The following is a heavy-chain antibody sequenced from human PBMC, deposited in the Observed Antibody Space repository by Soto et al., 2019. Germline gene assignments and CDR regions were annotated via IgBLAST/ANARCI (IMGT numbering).Heavy chain of an antibody. CDR1: GYIFTSYY. J-gene: IGHJ4*02. Sequence: QVQLVQSGAEVKKPGASVKVSCKASGYIFTSYYIHWVRQAPGQGLEWMGWINPFDGSRMFAQSFQGRVTMTRDTSTSTVYMEVSSLRSEDTAVYYCSRVDPGETSPFDHWGKGTLVTVSS. CDR2: INPFDGSR. V-gene: IGHV1-46*03. CDR3: SRVDPGETSPFDH. D-gene: IGHD3-10*01.